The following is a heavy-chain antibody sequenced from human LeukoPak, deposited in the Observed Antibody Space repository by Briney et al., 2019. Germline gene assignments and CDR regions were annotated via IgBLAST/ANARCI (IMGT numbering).Heavy chain of an antibody. V-gene: IGHV1-46*01. D-gene: IGHD4-17*01. CDR3: AREVPLYGDYVAGDY. CDR1: GYTFTSYY. Sequence: ASVKVSCKASGYTFTSYYMHWVRQAPGQGLEWMGIINPSGGSTSYAQKFQGRVTMTRDMSTSTVYMELSSLRSEDTAVYYCAREVPLYGDYVAGDYWGQGTLVTVSS. J-gene: IGHJ4*02. CDR2: INPSGGST.